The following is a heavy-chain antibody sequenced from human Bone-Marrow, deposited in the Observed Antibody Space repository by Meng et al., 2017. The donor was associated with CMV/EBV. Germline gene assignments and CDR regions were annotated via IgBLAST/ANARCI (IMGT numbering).Heavy chain of an antibody. CDR1: GYTFTSYG. J-gene: IGHJ3*02. V-gene: IGHV1-18*01. Sequence: ASVKVSCKASGYTFTSYGISWVRQAPGQGLEWMGWIGAYNGNTNYAQKLQGRVTMTTDTSTSTAYMELRSLRSDDTAVYYCAYTPSSSSVDDAFDIWGQGTMVTFSS. CDR3: AYTPSSSSVDDAFDI. CDR2: IGAYNGNT. D-gene: IGHD6-6*01.